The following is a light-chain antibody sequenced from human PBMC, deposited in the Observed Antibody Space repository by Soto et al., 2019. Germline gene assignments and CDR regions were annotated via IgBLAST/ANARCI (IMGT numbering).Light chain of an antibody. CDR3: QHYNSYSEA. V-gene: IGKV3-20*01. Sequence: TVLTQSPRTLSLSPGERATHYCGASQTVSSSYLAWYQQKPGQAPRLLIYGASTRAAGIPDRFSGSGSGTDFTLTISSLQPDDFATYYCQHYNSYSEAFGQGAKV. J-gene: IGKJ1*01. CDR1: QTVSSSY. CDR2: GAS.